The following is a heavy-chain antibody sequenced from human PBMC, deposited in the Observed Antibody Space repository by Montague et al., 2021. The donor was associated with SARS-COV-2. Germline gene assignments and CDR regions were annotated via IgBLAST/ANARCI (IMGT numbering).Heavy chain of an antibody. V-gene: IGHV4-59*01. CDR1: GDSISDYY. CDR2: SLRSGAT. J-gene: IGHJ6*02. D-gene: IGHD3-10*01. CDR3: ARTSRGSRYFYGVDV. Sequence: SETLSLTCTGDGDSISDYYWGWIGKPPVWRPECNRYSLRSGATKYNPPLKSRVIISLDTSKSQFSLRLSSVTAADTAIYYCARTSRGSRYFYGVDVWGQGTTVTVSS.